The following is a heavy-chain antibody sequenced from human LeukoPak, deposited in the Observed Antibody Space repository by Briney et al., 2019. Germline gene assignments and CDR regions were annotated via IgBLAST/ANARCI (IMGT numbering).Heavy chain of an antibody. CDR3: AKVPQTRGYFDY. CDR2: ISGSGGTT. D-gene: IGHD3-16*01. Sequence: GGPLRLSCAASGFIFSRYAMGWVRQPPGKGLEWVSTISGSGGTTYYADSVKGRFTISRDNSKNTLYLQMNSLRAEDTAVYYCAKVPQTRGYFDYWGQGTLVTVSS. J-gene: IGHJ4*02. CDR1: GFIFSRYA. V-gene: IGHV3-23*01.